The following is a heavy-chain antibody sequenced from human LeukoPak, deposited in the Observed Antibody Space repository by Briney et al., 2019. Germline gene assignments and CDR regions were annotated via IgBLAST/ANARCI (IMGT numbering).Heavy chain of an antibody. CDR3: ARDRSSGWYGGDYFDY. J-gene: IGHJ4*02. D-gene: IGHD6-19*01. CDR2: ISSSSSTI. Sequence: GGSLRLSCAASGFTFSSYSMNWVRQAPGKGLEWVSYISSSSSTIYYADSVKGRFTISRDNAKNSLYLQMNSLRAEDTAVYYCARDRSSGWYGGDYFDYWGQGTLVTVSS. V-gene: IGHV3-48*04. CDR1: GFTFSSYS.